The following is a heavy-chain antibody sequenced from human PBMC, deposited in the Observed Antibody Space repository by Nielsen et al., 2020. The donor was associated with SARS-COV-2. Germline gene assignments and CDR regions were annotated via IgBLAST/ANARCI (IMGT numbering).Heavy chain of an antibody. D-gene: IGHD3-10*01. V-gene: IGHV1-2*02. Sequence: ASVKVSCKASGYTFTSYDINWVRQAPGQGLEWMGWINPNSGGTNYAQKFQGRVTMTRDTSISTAYMELSKLKSDDTAVYYCARDRITMVRGVIISYGMDVWGQGTTVTVSS. CDR3: ARDRITMVRGVIISYGMDV. CDR2: INPNSGGT. CDR1: GYTFTSYD. J-gene: IGHJ6*02.